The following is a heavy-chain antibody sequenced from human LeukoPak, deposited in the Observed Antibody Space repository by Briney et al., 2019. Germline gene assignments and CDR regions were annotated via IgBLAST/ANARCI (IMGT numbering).Heavy chain of an antibody. CDR1: GFTFSSYW. CDR3: ARDGSVAVAGSPTDF. Sequence: GGSLRLSCAASGFTFSSYWMHWVRQAPGKGLVWVSRINIDGSSTSYADSVKGRFTISRDNAKNTLYLQMNSLRAEDTAIYYCARDGSVAVAGSPTDFWGQGTLVTVSS. V-gene: IGHV3-74*01. D-gene: IGHD6-19*01. J-gene: IGHJ4*02. CDR2: INIDGSST.